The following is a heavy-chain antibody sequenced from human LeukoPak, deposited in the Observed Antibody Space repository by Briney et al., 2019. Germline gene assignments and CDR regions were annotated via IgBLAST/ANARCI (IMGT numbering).Heavy chain of an antibody. CDR1: GVTFSSHS. CDR2: ISRDGTST. Sequence: GGFLRLSCAASGVTFSSHSMHWVRQAPGKGLVWVSGISRDGTSTNYADAVKGRFTISRDNAKNTLYLQMNSLRVEDTAVYSCARGWYGPDSCGQGTLVTVSS. V-gene: IGHV3-74*01. J-gene: IGHJ5*01. D-gene: IGHD2-15*01. CDR3: ARGWYGPDS.